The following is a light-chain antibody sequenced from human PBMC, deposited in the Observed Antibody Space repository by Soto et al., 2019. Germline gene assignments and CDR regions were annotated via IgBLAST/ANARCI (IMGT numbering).Light chain of an antibody. CDR3: ATWDGSLPGEV. J-gene: IGLJ2*01. V-gene: IGLV1-51*01. CDR1: SSNIGNNY. CDR2: DNN. Sequence: QSVLTQSPSVSAAPGHKVTISCSGSSSNIGNNYVSWYQQLPGTAPKLLIYDNNNRPSGIPDRFSGSKSGTSGTLDITGLQTGDEADYSCATWDGSLPGEVFGGGTKLTVL.